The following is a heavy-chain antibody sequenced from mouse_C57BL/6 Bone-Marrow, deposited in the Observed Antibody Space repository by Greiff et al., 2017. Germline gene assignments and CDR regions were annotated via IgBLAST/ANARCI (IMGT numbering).Heavy chain of an antibody. CDR1: GFNIKDDY. CDR3: TVYYYGSSPRWYCGV. D-gene: IGHD1-1*01. J-gene: IGHJ1*03. V-gene: IGHV14-4*01. CDR2: IDPENGDT. Sequence: VQLQQSGAELVRPGASVKLSCTASGFNIKDDYMHWVKQRPEQGLEWIGWIDPENGDTEYASKFQGKATITADTSSNTAYLQLSSLTSEDTAVYYCTVYYYGSSPRWYCGVWGTGTTVTVSS.